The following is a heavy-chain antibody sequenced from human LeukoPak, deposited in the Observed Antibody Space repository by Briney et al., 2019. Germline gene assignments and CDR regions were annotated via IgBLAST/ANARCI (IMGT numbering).Heavy chain of an antibody. D-gene: IGHD6-13*01. CDR2: IANTGGNT. CDR3: AKEGIGAAGRRFDC. J-gene: IGHJ4*02. V-gene: IGHV3-23*01. CDR1: GFTFSSYG. Sequence: GGSLRLSCVASGFTFSSYGMNWVRQAPGKGLQWVSSIANTGGNTYYPDSVRGRLTISRDNSKNTLYLQMNSLRDEDTAVYYCAKEGIGAAGRRFDCWGQGTPVTVSS.